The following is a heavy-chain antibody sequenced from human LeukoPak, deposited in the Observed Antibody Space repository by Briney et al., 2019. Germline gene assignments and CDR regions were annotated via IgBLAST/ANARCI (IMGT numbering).Heavy chain of an antibody. Sequence: SETLSLTCTVSGGSISSSSYYWGWIRQPPGKGLEWIGSIYYSGSTHYNPSLKSRVTISVDTSKNQFSLKLSSVTAADTAVYYCARKSYSYGYRYNWFDPWGQGTLVTVSS. CDR3: ARKSYSYGYRYNWFDP. CDR2: IYYSGST. J-gene: IGHJ5*02. V-gene: IGHV4-39*01. D-gene: IGHD5-18*01. CDR1: GGSISSSSYY.